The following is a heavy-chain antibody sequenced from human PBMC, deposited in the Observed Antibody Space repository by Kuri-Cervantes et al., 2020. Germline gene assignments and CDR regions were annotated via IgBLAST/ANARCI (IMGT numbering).Heavy chain of an antibody. Sequence: SETLSLTCTVSGDSISSGDYYWTWIRQPPGKGLEWLGYIYYTGSTHYNPSFKSRLIISIDTSKNQFSLKLSSVTVADTAVYYCARETGWFDPWGQGALVTVSS. D-gene: IGHD1-1*01. CDR2: IYYTGST. V-gene: IGHV4-30-4*01. CDR1: GDSISSGDYY. J-gene: IGHJ5*02. CDR3: ARETGWFDP.